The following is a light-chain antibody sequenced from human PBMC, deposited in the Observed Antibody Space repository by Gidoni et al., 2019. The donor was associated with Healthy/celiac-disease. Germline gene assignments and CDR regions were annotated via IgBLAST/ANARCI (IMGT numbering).Light chain of an antibody. Sequence: EIVLTQSPATLSLSPGERATLSCRASQSVSSYLAWYQQKPGQAPRLLIYDASNRATGIPARFSGGGSGTDFTLTISSLEPEDFAVYYCQQRSNCLTFGQGTRLEIK. J-gene: IGKJ5*01. CDR1: QSVSSY. V-gene: IGKV3-11*01. CDR2: DAS. CDR3: QQRSNCLT.